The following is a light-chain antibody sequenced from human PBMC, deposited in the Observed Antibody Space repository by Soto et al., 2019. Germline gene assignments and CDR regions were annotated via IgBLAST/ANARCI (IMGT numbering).Light chain of an antibody. Sequence: DIVLTQSPATQSLSPGERATLSCRASQSVSSYLVWFQQKPGQAPRLLIYDASTRATGIPARFSGSGSGTDFTLTISSLEPEDFAVYYCQQRSNWPLTFGPGTKVDIK. CDR1: QSVSSY. CDR3: QQRSNWPLT. J-gene: IGKJ3*01. CDR2: DAS. V-gene: IGKV3-11*01.